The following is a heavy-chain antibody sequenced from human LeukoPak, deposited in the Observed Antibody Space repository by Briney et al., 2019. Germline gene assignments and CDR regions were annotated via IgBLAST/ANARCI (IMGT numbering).Heavy chain of an antibody. CDR3: ARGSDH. V-gene: IGHV3-21*01. CDR1: GFTFSSYS. J-gene: IGHJ5*02. Sequence: GGSLGLSCAASGFTFSSYSMNWVRQAPGKGLEWVSFISSSGSYIYNADSVKGRFTISRDNAKNSLYLQMNSLIVEDTAVYYCARGSDHWGQGTLVTVSS. CDR2: ISSSGSYI.